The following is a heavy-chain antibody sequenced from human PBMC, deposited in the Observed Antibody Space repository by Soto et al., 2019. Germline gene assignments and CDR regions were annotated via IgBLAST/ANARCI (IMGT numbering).Heavy chain of an antibody. V-gene: IGHV3-15*07. D-gene: IGHD3-22*01. CDR2: IKSKTDGGTT. CDR3: TTGPYYYDSSGYRDEFDY. Sequence: GGSLRLSCAASGFTFSNALMNWVRQAPGKGLEWVGRIKSKTDGGTTDYAAPVKGRFTISRDDSKNTLYLQMNSLKTKDTAVYYCTTGPYYYDSSGYRDEFDYWGQGTLVTVSS. J-gene: IGHJ4*02. CDR1: GFTFSNAL.